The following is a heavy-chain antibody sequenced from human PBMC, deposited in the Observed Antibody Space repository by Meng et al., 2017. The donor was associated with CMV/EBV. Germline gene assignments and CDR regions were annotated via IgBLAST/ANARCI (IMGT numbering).Heavy chain of an antibody. V-gene: IGHV4-61*01. J-gene: IGHJ6*02. Sequence: GSLRLSCTVSGGSVSSGSYYWSWIRQPPGKGLEWIGYIYYSGSTNYNPSLKSRVTISVDTSKNQFSLKLSSVTAADTAVYYCARGTHLTYDFWSGYYNYYYYGMDVWGQGTTVTVSS. CDR2: IYYSGST. CDR3: ARGTHLTYDFWSGYYNYYYYGMDV. CDR1: GGSVSSGSYY. D-gene: IGHD3-3*01.